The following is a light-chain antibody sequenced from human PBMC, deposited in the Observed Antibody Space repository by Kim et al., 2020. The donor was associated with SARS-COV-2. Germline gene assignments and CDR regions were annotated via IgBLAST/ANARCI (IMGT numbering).Light chain of an antibody. CDR2: GAS. CDR1: QSVSSNY. CDR3: QQYGGSPPYT. Sequence: EVVLTQSPGTLSLSPGERDTLSCRASQSVSSNYLAWYQQRPGQAPRLVIYGASNRATGIPDRFSGSGSGTDFTLTISSLDPEDSAVYYCQQYGGSPPYTFGQGTKLEI. J-gene: IGKJ2*01. V-gene: IGKV3-20*01.